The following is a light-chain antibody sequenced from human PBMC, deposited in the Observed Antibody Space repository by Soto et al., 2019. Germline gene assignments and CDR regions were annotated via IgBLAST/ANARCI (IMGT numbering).Light chain of an antibody. V-gene: IGLV2-23*02. CDR1: SSDVGSSNL. CDR3: CSFAGSNTLV. Sequence: QSALTQPASVSWSPGQSITISCTGTSSDVGSSNLVSWYQQHPGKAPKVMIYGVSTRPSGVSNRFSGSKSGNTASLTISGLQAEDEADYYCCSFAGSNTLVFGGGTKVTVL. CDR2: GVS. J-gene: IGLJ2*01.